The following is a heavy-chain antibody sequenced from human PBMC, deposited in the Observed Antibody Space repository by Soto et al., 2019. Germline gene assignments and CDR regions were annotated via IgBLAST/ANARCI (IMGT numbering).Heavy chain of an antibody. Sequence: QVQLEQSAPEVKKPGASVKVSCKASGYTFSTYGISWVRQAPGQGLEWMGWINTHNGNTNYAQNLQGRVTMTADTSTSTAYMELRSLRSDDTAVYYCTREVSAPYYYYGMDVWGQGTTVTVSS. CDR1: GYTFSTYG. CDR2: INTHNGNT. J-gene: IGHJ6*02. V-gene: IGHV1-18*01. D-gene: IGHD3-10*01. CDR3: TREVSAPYYYYGMDV.